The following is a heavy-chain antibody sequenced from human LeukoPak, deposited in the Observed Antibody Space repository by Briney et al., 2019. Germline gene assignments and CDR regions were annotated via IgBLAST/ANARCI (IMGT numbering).Heavy chain of an antibody. D-gene: IGHD2-15*01. CDR1: GFTFSTYA. V-gene: IGHV3-64*01. CDR3: GRVMPPYCSGGSCHSDY. Sequence: GGSLRLSCAASGFTFSTYAMHWVRQAPGKGLEYVSVISSNGGSTYYANSVEGRFTISRDNSKNTLYLQMGSLRAEDMAVYYCGRVMPPYCSGGSCHSDYWGQGTVVTVSS. CDR2: ISSNGGST. J-gene: IGHJ4*02.